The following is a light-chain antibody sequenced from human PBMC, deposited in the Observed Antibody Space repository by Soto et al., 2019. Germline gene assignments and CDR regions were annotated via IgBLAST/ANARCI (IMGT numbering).Light chain of an antibody. J-gene: IGLJ2*01. CDR1: SSDVGAYNF. Sequence: QSALTQPASVSGSPGQSIIISCAGTSSDVGAYNFVSWYQQHPGKVPKLMIYDVSNRPSGVSNRFSGSKSGNTASLTISGLQAEDEADYYCSSYTTTRSLIFGGGTKLTVL. V-gene: IGLV2-14*01. CDR3: SSYTTTRSLI. CDR2: DVS.